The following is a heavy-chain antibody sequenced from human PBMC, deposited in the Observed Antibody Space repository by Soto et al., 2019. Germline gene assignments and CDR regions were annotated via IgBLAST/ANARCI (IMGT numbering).Heavy chain of an antibody. D-gene: IGHD6-19*01. Sequence: PGGSLRLSCAASGFTFSSYAMHWVRQAPGKGLEWVAVISYDGSNKYYADSVKGRFTISRDNSKNTLYLQMNSLRAEDTAVYYCARVERQWLVRSEYFQHWGQGTLVTVSS. J-gene: IGHJ1*01. V-gene: IGHV3-30-3*01. CDR2: ISYDGSNK. CDR1: GFTFSSYA. CDR3: ARVERQWLVRSEYFQH.